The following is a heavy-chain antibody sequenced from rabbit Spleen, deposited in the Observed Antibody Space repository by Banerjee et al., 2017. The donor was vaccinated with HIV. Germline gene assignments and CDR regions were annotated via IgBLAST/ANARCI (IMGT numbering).Heavy chain of an antibody. D-gene: IGHD6-1*01. CDR2: INMVTGKG. J-gene: IGHJ4*01. CDR1: GFSFSNGYV. CDR3: ARDDGSYAYIDGYFNL. V-gene: IGHV1S45*01. Sequence: QEQLEEYGGDLVKPEGSLTLTRKASGFSFSNGYVMCWVSQAPGKGLEWITCINMVTGKGVYASWAKGRFFMSRSSSTKVTLQLTSLTAADTATYFCARDDGSYAYIDGYFNLWGPGTLVTVS.